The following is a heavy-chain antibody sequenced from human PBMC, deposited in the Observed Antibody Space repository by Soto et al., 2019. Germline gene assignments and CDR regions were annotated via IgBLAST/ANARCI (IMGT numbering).Heavy chain of an antibody. J-gene: IGHJ4*02. D-gene: IGHD5-12*01. CDR2: ISAYNGNT. Sequence: QVHLVQSGAEVKKPGASVEVSCKASGYTFTSYGIAWMRQAPGQGLEWMGWISAYNGNTDYAQKVHGRVTMTSDTSTGTAYMELGSLRSDDTAVYYCARAVATIPLWFPDYWGQGTLVTVSS. CDR3: ARAVATIPLWFPDY. CDR1: GYTFTSYG. V-gene: IGHV1-18*01.